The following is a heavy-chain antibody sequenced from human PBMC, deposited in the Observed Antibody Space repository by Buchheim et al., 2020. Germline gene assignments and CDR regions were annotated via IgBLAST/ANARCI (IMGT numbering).Heavy chain of an antibody. Sequence: EVQLVESGGDLVQPGGSLRLSCAASGFTFNIFSMNWVRQAPGKGLEWVSYISPSGRPIYYTDPVKGRCIISIDNAKNSLYLPMNNLRAEDTAVYYCARETGYFDYWGQGAL. CDR2: ISPSGRPI. V-gene: IGHV3-48*01. CDR1: GFTFNIFS. J-gene: IGHJ4*02. CDR3: ARETGYFDY.